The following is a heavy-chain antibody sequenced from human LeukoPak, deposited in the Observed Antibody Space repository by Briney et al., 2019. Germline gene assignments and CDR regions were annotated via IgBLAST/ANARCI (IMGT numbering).Heavy chain of an antibody. V-gene: IGHV3-23*01. J-gene: IGHJ4*02. CDR2: ISGSGGST. D-gene: IGHD1-26*01. CDR1: GFTFSSYA. CDR3: GKGGLRGRGWTDD. Sequence: AGGSLRLSCAASGFTFSSYAMSWVRRAPGKGVEWVSAISGSGGSTYYADSVKGRFTISRDNSKNTLYLQMNSLRAEDTAVYYCGKGGLRGRGWTDDCGQGTLVTVSS.